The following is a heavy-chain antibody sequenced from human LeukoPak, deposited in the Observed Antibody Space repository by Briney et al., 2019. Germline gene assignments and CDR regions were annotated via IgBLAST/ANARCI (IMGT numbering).Heavy chain of an antibody. V-gene: IGHV4-59*08. D-gene: IGHD3-10*01. Sequence: SETLSLTCTVSGGSIGSNYWTWIRQPPGKGLEYIGYIYYTGGTNYNPSLKSRVTISVDTSKNQFSLKLSSVTAADTAVYYCARLDAGYYGSGSYYYWGQGTLVTVSS. J-gene: IGHJ4*02. CDR2: IYYTGGT. CDR1: GGSIGSNY. CDR3: ARLDAGYYGSGSYYY.